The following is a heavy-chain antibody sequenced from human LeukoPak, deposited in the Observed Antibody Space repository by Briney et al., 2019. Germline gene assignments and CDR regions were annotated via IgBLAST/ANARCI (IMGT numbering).Heavy chain of an antibody. V-gene: IGHV3-48*01. CDR3: ARTGSLNYYYYYMDV. CDR1: GFTFSSYS. CDR2: ISSSSSTI. Sequence: GGSLRLSYAASGFTFSSYSMNWVRQTPGKGLEWVSYISSSSSTIYYADSVKGRFTISRDNAKNSLYLQMNSLRAEDTAVYYCARTGSLNYYYYYMDVWGKGTTVTVSS. J-gene: IGHJ6*03.